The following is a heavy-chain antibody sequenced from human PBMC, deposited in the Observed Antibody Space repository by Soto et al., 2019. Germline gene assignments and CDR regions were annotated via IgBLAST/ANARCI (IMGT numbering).Heavy chain of an antibody. V-gene: IGHV4-4*07. J-gene: IGHJ4*02. Sequence: QVQLQESGPGLVKPSETLSLTCSVSGDSISNNYWSWIRQPAGKGLEWIGRIYITGDANYNPSLKSRVTMSVDMSESQFSLKLSSVTAADTAVYYCAREYTETVAGPTPYYFDYWGQGTLVTVSA. CDR3: AREYTETVAGPTPYYFDY. CDR2: IYITGDA. D-gene: IGHD6-19*01. CDR1: GDSISNNY.